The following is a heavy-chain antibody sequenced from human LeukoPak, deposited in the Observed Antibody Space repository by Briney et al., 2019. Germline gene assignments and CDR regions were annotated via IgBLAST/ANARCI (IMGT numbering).Heavy chain of an antibody. J-gene: IGHJ1*01. CDR2: ISWDGGST. V-gene: IGHV3-43D*03. CDR3: AKLWPPYDCDSSGDRLEYFQH. D-gene: IGHD3-22*01. Sequence: GGSLRLSCAASGFTFDDYAMHWVRQAPGKGLEWVSLISWDGGSTYYADSVKGRFPISRDNSKNSLYLQMNSLRAEDTALYYCAKLWPPYDCDSSGDRLEYFQHWGQGTLVTVSS. CDR1: GFTFDDYA.